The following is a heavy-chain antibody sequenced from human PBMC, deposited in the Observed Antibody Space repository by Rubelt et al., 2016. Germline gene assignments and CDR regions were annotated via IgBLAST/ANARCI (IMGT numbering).Heavy chain of an antibody. CDR2: IYYSGST. CDR1: GGSISSYY. D-gene: IGHD5-18*01. Sequence: GLVKPSETLSLTCTVSGGSISSYYWSWIRQPPGKGLEWIGYIYYSGSTNYNPSLKSRVTISVDTSKNQFSLKLSSVTAADTAVYYCARVPTDTAMVTDYWGQGTLVTVSS. V-gene: IGHV4-59*12. CDR3: ARVPTDTAMVTDY. J-gene: IGHJ4*02.